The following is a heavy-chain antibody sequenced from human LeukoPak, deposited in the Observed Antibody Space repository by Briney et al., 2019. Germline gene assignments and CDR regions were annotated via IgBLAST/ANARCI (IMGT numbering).Heavy chain of an antibody. V-gene: IGHV3-53*01. CDR2: IYSGGST. D-gene: IGHD3-3*01. Sequence: PGGSLRLSCAASGFTVSSNYMSWVRQAPGKGLEWVSVIYSGGSTYYADSVKGRFTISRDNSKNTLYLQMNSLRAEDTAVYYCAREVEYYDFWSGYYKGSAFDIWGQGTMVTVSS. CDR1: GFTVSSNY. J-gene: IGHJ3*02. CDR3: AREVEYYDFWSGYYKGSAFDI.